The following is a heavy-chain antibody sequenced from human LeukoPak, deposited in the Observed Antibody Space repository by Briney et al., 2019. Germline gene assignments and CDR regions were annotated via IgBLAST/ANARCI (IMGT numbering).Heavy chain of an antibody. CDR2: MNPNSGNT. V-gene: IGHV1-8*01. CDR3: ARGVDSSSWVYYYCYGMDV. CDR1: GYTFTSYD. Sequence: ASVKVSCKASGYTFTSYDINWVRQATGQGLEWMGWMNPNSGNTGYAQKFQGRVTMTRNTSISTAYMELSSLRSEDTAVYYCARGVDSSSWVYYYCYGMDVWGQGTTVTVSS. J-gene: IGHJ6*02. D-gene: IGHD6-6*01.